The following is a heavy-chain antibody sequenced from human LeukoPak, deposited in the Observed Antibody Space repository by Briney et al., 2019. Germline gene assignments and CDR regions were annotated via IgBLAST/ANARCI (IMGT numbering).Heavy chain of an antibody. CDR1: GFTFNDYE. V-gene: IGHV3-49*03. J-gene: IGHJ4*02. Sequence: PGGSLRLSCAASGFTFNDYEMNWFRQAPGKGLEWIGFISGGTTEYAASVKGRFTISRDDSNSNPYLQMNSLTTEDTAVYYCSRGSGWLSVYWGQGTLVTVSS. CDR2: ISGGTT. D-gene: IGHD6-19*01. CDR3: SRGSGWLSVY.